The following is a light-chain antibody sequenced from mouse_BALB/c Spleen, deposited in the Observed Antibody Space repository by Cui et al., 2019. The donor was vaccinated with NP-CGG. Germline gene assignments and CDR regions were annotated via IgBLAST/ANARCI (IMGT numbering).Light chain of an antibody. Sequence: AVVPQVSALTTSPGPTVTLTCHSYTGAVTTSNYANWVQEKPDHLFTGLIGGTNNRAPGVPARFSGFLIGDKAALTITGAQTEDEAIYFCALWYSNHWVFGGGTKLTVL. CDR3: ALWYSNHWV. CDR1: TGAVTTSNY. V-gene: IGLV1*01. J-gene: IGLJ1*01. CDR2: GTN.